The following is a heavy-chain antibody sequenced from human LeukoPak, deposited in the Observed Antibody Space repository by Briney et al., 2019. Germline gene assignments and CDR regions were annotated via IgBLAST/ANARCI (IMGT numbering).Heavy chain of an antibody. CDR2: ISNNGRTI. V-gene: IGHV3-11*04. D-gene: IGHD6-19*01. Sequence: GGSLRLSCAASALIFSDYYMIWIRQAPGKGLEWISYISNNGRTIYYADSVKGRFTISRDNAKNSLYLQMNSLRAEDTAVYYCARVLAVAGGYWGQGTLVTVSS. CDR1: ALIFSDYY. CDR3: ARVLAVAGGY. J-gene: IGHJ4*02.